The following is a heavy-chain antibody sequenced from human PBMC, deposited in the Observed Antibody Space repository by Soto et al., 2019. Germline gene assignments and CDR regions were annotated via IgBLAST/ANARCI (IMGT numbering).Heavy chain of an antibody. Sequence: EVQLVESGGGLVQPGGSLRLSCAASGFTFSSYSMNWVRQAPGKGLEWVSYISSSSSTIYYADSVKGRFTISRDNAKNSLYLQMNSLRAEDTAVYYCARDFRFGELLRRGHFDYWGQGTLVTVSS. V-gene: IGHV3-48*01. J-gene: IGHJ4*02. CDR1: GFTFSSYS. CDR2: ISSSSSTI. CDR3: ARDFRFGELLRRGHFDY. D-gene: IGHD3-10*01.